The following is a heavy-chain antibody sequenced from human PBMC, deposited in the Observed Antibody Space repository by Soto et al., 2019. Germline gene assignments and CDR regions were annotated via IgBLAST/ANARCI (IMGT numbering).Heavy chain of an antibody. D-gene: IGHD3-16*01. Sequence: SVKVSCKASGYSFTNNDVSWVRQATGQGLEWMGWMNPGSGDTGYAQKFQGRVTMTRDISIATAYMELSSLRSDDTAIYYCARMATFGSLNWFDPCGQGTVGIVSA. V-gene: IGHV1-8*01. J-gene: IGHJ5*02. CDR1: GYSFTNND. CDR3: ARMATFGSLNWFDP. CDR2: MNPGSGDT.